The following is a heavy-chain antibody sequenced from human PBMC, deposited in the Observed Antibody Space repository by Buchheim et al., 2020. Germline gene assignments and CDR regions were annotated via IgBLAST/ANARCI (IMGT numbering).Heavy chain of an antibody. D-gene: IGHD4-17*01. Sequence: EVQLVESGGGLVQPGGSLRLSCSASGFTFSNFWMHWVRQAPGKGLVWVSHINTDGTNTNYADSVKGRFTISRDSAKNKLSLLMSSLTAEDTAVYYCAALTTVTMSFEHWGQGTL. CDR2: INTDGTNT. CDR1: GFTFSNFW. V-gene: IGHV3-74*01. J-gene: IGHJ4*02. CDR3: AALTTVTMSFEH.